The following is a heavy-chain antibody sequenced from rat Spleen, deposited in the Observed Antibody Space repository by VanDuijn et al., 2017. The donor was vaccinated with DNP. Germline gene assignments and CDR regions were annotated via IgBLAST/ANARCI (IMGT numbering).Heavy chain of an antibody. CDR2: ITSDGSST. CDR3: ARGILRLHAMDA. D-gene: IGHD1-6*01. J-gene: IGHJ4*01. CDR1: GFTFXDHD. V-gene: IGHV5-22*01. Sequence: EVQLVESGGGLVQPGRSMKLSCAASGFTFXDHDXAWXRKAPKKGLEWVATITSDGSSTYYRDSVKGRFTISRDNAKSTLYLQMNSRRYEDMATYYCARGILRLHAMDAWGQGTSVTVSS.